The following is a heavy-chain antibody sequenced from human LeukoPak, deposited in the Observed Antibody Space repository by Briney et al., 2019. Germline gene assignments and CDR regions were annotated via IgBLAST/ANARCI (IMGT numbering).Heavy chain of an antibody. V-gene: IGHV3-7*01. CDR2: INPDGDGM. Sequence: GGSLRLSCTASGFTFSRSWMNWIRQAPGKGLEWVANINPDGDGMRFVDSVKGRFTMSRDNAQSSLHLQMYSLRVEDTAFYYCAAWTDRGYSYWGQGVLVTVSS. CDR1: GFTFSRSW. D-gene: IGHD5-12*01. CDR3: AAWTDRGYSY. J-gene: IGHJ4*02.